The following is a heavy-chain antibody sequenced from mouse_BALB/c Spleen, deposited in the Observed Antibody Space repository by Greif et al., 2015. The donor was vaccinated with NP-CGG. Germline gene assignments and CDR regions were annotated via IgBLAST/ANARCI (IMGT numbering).Heavy chain of an antibody. CDR2: IAPGSGST. J-gene: IGHJ2*01. V-gene: IGHV1S41*01. CDR3: ARNYGKDYFDY. CDR1: GYTFTSYW. D-gene: IGHD2-1*01. Sequence: DLVKPGASVKLSCKASGYTFTSYWINWIKQRPGQGLEWIGRIAPGSGSTYYNEMFKGKATLTVDTSSSTAYIQLSSLSSEDSAVYFRARNYGKDYFDYWGQGTTLTVSS.